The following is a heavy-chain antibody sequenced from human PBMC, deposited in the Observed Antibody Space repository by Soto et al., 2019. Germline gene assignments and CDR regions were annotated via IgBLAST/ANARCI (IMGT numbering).Heavy chain of an antibody. CDR3: ARDRLGVSVTGGGFES. J-gene: IGHJ4*02. D-gene: IGHD2-8*01. Sequence: QVQLVQSGGEVKKPGASVKVSCKASGYTFSNFGLSWVRQAPGQGLELMGWISPYNGNTNYAQKLQGRLTMTTDTSTSTGYMELRSLRSDDTAVSYCARDRLGVSVTGGGFESWGQGTLVTFSS. CDR1: GYTFSNFG. CDR2: ISPYNGNT. V-gene: IGHV1-18*01.